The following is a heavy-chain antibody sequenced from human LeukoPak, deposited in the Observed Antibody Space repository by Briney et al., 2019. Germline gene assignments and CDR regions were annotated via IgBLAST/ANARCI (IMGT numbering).Heavy chain of an antibody. CDR1: GYTLTELS. D-gene: IGHD6-19*01. V-gene: IGHV1-18*01. CDR3: ARDPSNTSGWYTYFDF. J-gene: IGHJ4*02. Sequence: GASVKVSCKVSGYTLTELSMHWVRQAPGKGLEWMAWISTYNGDTHYAQKLRDRVTVTTETPTSTVYMELRSLRSDDTAVYYCARDPSNTSGWYTYFDFWGQGTLVTVSS. CDR2: ISTYNGDT.